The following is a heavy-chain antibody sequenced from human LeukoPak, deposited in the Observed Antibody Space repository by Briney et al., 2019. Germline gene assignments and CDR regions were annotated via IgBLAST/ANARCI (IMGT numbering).Heavy chain of an antibody. V-gene: IGHV3-30*02. D-gene: IGHD6-6*01. CDR2: IRYDGSNK. CDR1: GFTFSSYG. J-gene: IGHJ4*02. CDR3: AKDKRYSSSGVDY. Sequence: GGSLRLSCAAPGFTFSSYGMHWVRQAPGKGLEWVAFIRYDGSNKYYADSVKGRFTISRDNSKNTLYLQMNSLRAEDTAVYYCAKDKRYSSSGVDYWGQGTLVTVSS.